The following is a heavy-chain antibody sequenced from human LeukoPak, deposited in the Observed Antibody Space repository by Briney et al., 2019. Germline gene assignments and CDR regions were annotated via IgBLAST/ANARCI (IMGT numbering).Heavy chain of an antibody. D-gene: IGHD4-17*01. V-gene: IGHV3-9*01. CDR3: AKDSFSSATVEGGAFGI. Sequence: QPGRSLRLSCAASGFTFSSYAMHWVRQAPGKGLEWVSGISWNSGSIGYADSVKGRFTISRDNAKNSLYLQMNSLRAEDTALYYCAKDSFSSATVEGGAFGIWGQGTMVTVSS. J-gene: IGHJ3*02. CDR2: ISWNSGSI. CDR1: GFTFSSYA.